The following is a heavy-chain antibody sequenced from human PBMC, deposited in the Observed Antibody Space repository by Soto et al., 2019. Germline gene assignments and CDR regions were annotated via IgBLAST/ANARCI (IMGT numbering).Heavy chain of an antibody. CDR3: AHRDRDSGGLFDY. V-gene: IGHV2-5*02. CDR1: GFSLTTSGVG. D-gene: IGHD3-10*01. CDR2: IYGDDDK. J-gene: IGHJ4*02. Sequence: QITLKESGPTLVKPTQTLTLTCTFSGFSLTTSGVGVGWIRQAPGKALEWLTLIYGDDDKRSSPSLRSRLTSLQHTPTNQVALTMTNMDPVDTATYYCAHRDRDSGGLFDYWGQGTLVTVSS.